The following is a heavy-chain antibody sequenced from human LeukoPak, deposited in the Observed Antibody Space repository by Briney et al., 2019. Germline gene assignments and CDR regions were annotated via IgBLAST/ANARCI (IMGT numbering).Heavy chain of an antibody. J-gene: IGHJ5*02. V-gene: IGHV4-59*01. D-gene: IGHD3-16*01. Sequence: SETLSLTCSVSGGSISSYYWSWIRQPPGKGLEYIGYIFYSGRTNYNPSLKSRVTISVDTSKNQFSLNLTSVTAADTAVYYCARFTPQGYGWGGYNRFDPWGQGTLVTVSS. CDR3: ARFTPQGYGWGGYNRFDP. CDR1: GGSISSYY. CDR2: IFYSGRT.